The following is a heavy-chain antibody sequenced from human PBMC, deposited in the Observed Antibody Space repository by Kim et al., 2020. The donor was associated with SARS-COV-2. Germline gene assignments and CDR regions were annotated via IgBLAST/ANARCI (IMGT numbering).Heavy chain of an antibody. V-gene: IGHV3-30*18. CDR2: LSPDGAHA. Sequence: GGSLRLSCSASGFTFSSHVMRWVRQAPGKGLEWVASLSPDGAHAYYRDSVKGRFTISRDNSKNTLFLQMNSLSVEDTALYYCAKDLTKNWSFDSWGQGTL. CDR3: AKDLTKNWSFDS. CDR1: GFTFSSHV. J-gene: IGHJ4*02.